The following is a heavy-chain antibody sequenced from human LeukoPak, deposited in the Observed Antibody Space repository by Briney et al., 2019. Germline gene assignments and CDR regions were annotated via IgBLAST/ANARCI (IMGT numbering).Heavy chain of an antibody. V-gene: IGHV3-23*01. CDR3: ARAGYYYGSGSYYYYMDV. D-gene: IGHD3-10*01. CDR1: GFTFSSYA. CDR2: ISGSGGST. Sequence: GGSLRLSCAASGFTFSSYAMSWVRQAPGKGLEWVSAISGSGGSTYYADSVKGRFTISRDNSKNTLYLQMNSLRSEDTAVYYCARAGYYYGSGSYYYYMDVWGKGTTVTVSS. J-gene: IGHJ6*03.